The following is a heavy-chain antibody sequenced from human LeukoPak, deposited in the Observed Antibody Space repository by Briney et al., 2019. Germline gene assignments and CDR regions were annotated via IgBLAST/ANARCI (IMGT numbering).Heavy chain of an antibody. CDR1: VFTFSYYA. CDR2: ISSNGGST. D-gene: IGHD3-22*01. J-gene: IGHJ4*02. CDR3: VTGPIYDRLPYYFDS. Sequence: QAGGSLRLSCSASVFTFSYYAMHWVRQTAGKGLEFVSGISSNGGSTYYADSLKGRFTISRDNSNNTLYLQMSSLRAEDTAVYYCVTGPIYDRLPYYFDSCGQGTLVTVSS. V-gene: IGHV3-64D*09.